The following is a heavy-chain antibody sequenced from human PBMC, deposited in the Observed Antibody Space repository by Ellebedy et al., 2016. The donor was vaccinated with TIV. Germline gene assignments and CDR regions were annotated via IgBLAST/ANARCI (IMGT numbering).Heavy chain of an antibody. J-gene: IGHJ6*03. Sequence: SETLSLXXAVYGGSFSGYYWSWIRQPPGKGLEWIGEINHSGSTNYNPSLKSRVTISVDTSKNQFSLKLSSVTAADTAVYYCARSGGDSRTGYYYYYYMDVWGKGTTVTVSS. D-gene: IGHD2-21*01. CDR2: INHSGST. CDR3: ARSGGDSRTGYYYYYYMDV. V-gene: IGHV4-34*01. CDR1: GGSFSGYY.